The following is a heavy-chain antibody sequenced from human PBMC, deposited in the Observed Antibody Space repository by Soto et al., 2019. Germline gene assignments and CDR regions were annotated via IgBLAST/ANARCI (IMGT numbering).Heavy chain of an antibody. D-gene: IGHD6-25*01. CDR3: ARVAATMHRKLYNWFDP. Sequence: ASETLSLTCTVSGGSVSSGSYYWSWIRQPPGKGLEWIGYIYYSGSTNCNPSLKSRVTISVDTSKNQFSLKLSSVTAADTAVYYCARVAATMHRKLYNWFDPWGQGTLVTVSS. J-gene: IGHJ5*02. CDR2: IYYSGST. V-gene: IGHV4-61*01. CDR1: GGSVSSGSYY.